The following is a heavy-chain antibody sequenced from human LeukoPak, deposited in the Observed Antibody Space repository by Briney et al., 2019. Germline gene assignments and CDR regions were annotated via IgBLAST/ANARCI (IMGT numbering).Heavy chain of an antibody. Sequence: SENLSPTRTVSGGSLSSYYWAWIRQPAREGPEWIGRIYTTGTTNYNPSLKSRVTMSLDTSKNQLSLKLSSVTAADTAVYYCARAPFTTSFQGMDVWGQGTTVTVSS. CDR1: GGSLSSYY. D-gene: IGHD2-2*01. V-gene: IGHV4-4*07. CDR2: IYTTGTT. J-gene: IGHJ6*02. CDR3: ARAPFTTSFQGMDV.